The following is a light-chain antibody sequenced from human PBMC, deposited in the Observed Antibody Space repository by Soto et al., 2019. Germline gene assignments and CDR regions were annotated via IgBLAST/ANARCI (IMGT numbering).Light chain of an antibody. CDR3: QQSYNTPLT. V-gene: IGKV1-39*01. CDR2: TAS. J-gene: IGKJ4*01. CDR1: QNIATY. Sequence: DIQMTQSPSSLSASVGARVTITCRASQNIATYLNWYQQTPGKAPKLMIYTASTLQSGVPSRVSGSGSGTDFTLTISSLQPEDFATFYCQQSYNTPLTFGGGTKVDIK.